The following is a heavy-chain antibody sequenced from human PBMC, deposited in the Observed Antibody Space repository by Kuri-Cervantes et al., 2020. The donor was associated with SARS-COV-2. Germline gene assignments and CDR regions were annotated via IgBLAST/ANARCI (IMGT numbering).Heavy chain of an antibody. CDR3: ARVARNYYGSGEPLDY. V-gene: IGHV4-4*07. CDR1: GGSISSYY. Sequence: SETLSLTCTVSGGSISSYYWSWIRQPAGKGLEWIGRIYTSGSTNYNPSLKSRVTMSVDTSKNQFSLKLSSVTAADTAVYYCARVARNYYGSGEPLDYWGQGTLVTVSS. D-gene: IGHD3-10*01. J-gene: IGHJ4*02. CDR2: IYTSGST.